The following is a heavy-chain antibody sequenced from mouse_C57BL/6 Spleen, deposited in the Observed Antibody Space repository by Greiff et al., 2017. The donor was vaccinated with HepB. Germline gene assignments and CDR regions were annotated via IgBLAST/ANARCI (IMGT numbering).Heavy chain of an antibody. CDR1: GYTFTSYW. CDR3: ARDGSSSYAMDY. D-gene: IGHD1-1*01. Sequence: LVESGAELVMPGASVKLSCKASGYTFTSYWMHWVKQRPGQGLEWIGEIDPSDSYTNYNQKFKGKSTLTVDKSSSTAYMQLSSLTSEDSAVYYCARDGSSSYAMDYWGQGTSVTVSS. J-gene: IGHJ4*01. CDR2: IDPSDSYT. V-gene: IGHV1-69*01.